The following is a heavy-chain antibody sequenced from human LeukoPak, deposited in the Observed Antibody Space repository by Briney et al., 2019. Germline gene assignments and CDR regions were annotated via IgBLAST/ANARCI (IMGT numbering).Heavy chain of an antibody. Sequence: AGGSLRLSCAASGLIFSSYSMNWVRQAPGKGLEWVSAISGSGGNTYYADSVKGRFTISRDNSKNTVNLQMNSLRVEDTAVYYCAKDRPYSSGWYVGGHDFDYWGQGTLVTVSS. CDR2: ISGSGGNT. V-gene: IGHV3-23*01. CDR3: AKDRPYSSGWYVGGHDFDY. J-gene: IGHJ4*02. CDR1: GLIFSSYS. D-gene: IGHD6-19*01.